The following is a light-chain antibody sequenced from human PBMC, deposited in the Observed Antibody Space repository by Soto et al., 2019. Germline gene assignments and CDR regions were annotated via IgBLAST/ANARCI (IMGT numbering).Light chain of an antibody. CDR3: QQRSSWPLT. CDR2: GAS. CDR1: QSVSSSY. Sequence: EIVLTQSPGTLSLSPGERATLSCRASQSVSSSYLAWYQQKPGQAPRLLIYGASNRTTGIPARFSGGGSGTDFTLSISSLETDDFAVYYCQQRSSWPLTFGGGTKVDIK. V-gene: IGKV3D-20*02. J-gene: IGKJ4*01.